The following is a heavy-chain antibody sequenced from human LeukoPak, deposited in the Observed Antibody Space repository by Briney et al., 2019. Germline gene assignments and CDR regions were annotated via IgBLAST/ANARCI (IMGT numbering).Heavy chain of an antibody. CDR1: GFSVSNNY. CDR2: IYSGNTI. D-gene: IGHD2-21*02. Sequence: QSGGSLRLSCVVSGFSVSNNYVSWVRQAPGKGLEWVSVIYSGNTIKYADSVKGRFTISRDNSKNTVYPQMSSLRAEDTALYYCATIEIGDYRDDSWGQGTMVTVSS. V-gene: IGHV3-66*01. J-gene: IGHJ5*01. CDR3: ATIEIGDYRDDS.